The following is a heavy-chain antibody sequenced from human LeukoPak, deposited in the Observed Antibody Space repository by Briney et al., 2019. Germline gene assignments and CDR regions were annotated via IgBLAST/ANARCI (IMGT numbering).Heavy chain of an antibody. J-gene: IGHJ4*02. D-gene: IGHD2-8*02. CDR3: ATYRQVLLPFES. V-gene: IGHV3-23*01. CDR2: IFPSGGEI. Sequence: GGSLGLSCEASGFTFSTFAMIWVRQPPGKGLEWVSSIFPSGGEIHYADSVRGRFTISRDNSKSTLSLQMNSLRAEGTAIYYCATYRQVLLPFESWGQGTLVTVSS. CDR1: GFTFSTFA.